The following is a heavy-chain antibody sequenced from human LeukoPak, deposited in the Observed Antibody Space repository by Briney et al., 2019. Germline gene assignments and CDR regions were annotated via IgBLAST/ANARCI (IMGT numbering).Heavy chain of an antibody. CDR1: GFTFSSYS. CDR2: ISSSSSYI. CDR3: TTYVVVTAIRSDY. Sequence: QTGGSLRLSCAASGFTFSSYSMNWVRQAPGKGLEWVSSISSSSSYIYYADSVKGRFTISRDNAKNSLYLQMNSLKTEDTAVYYCTTYVVVTAIRSDYWGQGTLVTVSS. J-gene: IGHJ4*02. D-gene: IGHD2-21*02. V-gene: IGHV3-21*03.